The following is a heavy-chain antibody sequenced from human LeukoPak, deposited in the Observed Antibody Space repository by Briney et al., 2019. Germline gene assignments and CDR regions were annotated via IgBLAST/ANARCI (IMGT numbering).Heavy chain of an antibody. D-gene: IGHD6-13*01. CDR1: GFIFDDYG. CDR2: INWNGGST. J-gene: IGHJ4*02. Sequence: GGSLRLSCAASGFIFDDYGMSWVRQAPGKGLEWVSGINWNGGSTGYADSVKGRFTISRDNAKNSLYLQMNSLRAEDTALYYCARDLRQQLAQATPYFDYWGQGTLVTVSS. CDR3: ARDLRQQLAQATPYFDY. V-gene: IGHV3-20*04.